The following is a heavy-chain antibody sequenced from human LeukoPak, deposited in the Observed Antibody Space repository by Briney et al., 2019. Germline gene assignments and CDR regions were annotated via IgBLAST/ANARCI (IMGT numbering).Heavy chain of an antibody. CDR1: GFTFSSYA. J-gene: IGHJ4*02. V-gene: IGHV3-23*01. D-gene: IGHD3-10*01. Sequence: GGSLRLSCAASGFTFSSYAMSWVRQAPGKGLEWVSAISGSGGSTYYADSVKGRFTISRDNSKNTLYLQMNSLRAEDTAVYYCAKAADLLWFGDGPGFDYRGQGTLVTVSS. CDR3: AKAADLLWFGDGPGFDY. CDR2: ISGSGGST.